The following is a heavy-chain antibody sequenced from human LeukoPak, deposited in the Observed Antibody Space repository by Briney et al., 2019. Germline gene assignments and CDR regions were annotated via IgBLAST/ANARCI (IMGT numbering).Heavy chain of an antibody. Sequence: PGGSLRLSCAASGFTFSNYAMSWVRQAQGKGLEWVSSTSGGSESTAYAGSVKGRLTISRDNSKNTLYLQMNRLRDEDAAVYYCAKGAVTATRKFDYWGQGTLVTVSS. CDR1: GFTFSNYA. CDR3: AKGAVTATRKFDY. J-gene: IGHJ4*02. CDR2: TSGGSEST. D-gene: IGHD2-21*02. V-gene: IGHV3-23*01.